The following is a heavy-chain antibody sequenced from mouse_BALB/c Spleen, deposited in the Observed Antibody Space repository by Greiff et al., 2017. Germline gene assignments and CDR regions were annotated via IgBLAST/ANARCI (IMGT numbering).Heavy chain of an antibody. Sequence: QVTLKESGPGILQPSQTLSLTCSFSGFSLSTSGMGVSWIRQPSGKGLEWLAHIYWDDDKRYNPSLKSRLTNSKDTSRNQVFLKITSVDTADTATYYCARREGYGSSYGGYAMDYWGQGTSVTVSS. CDR1: GFSLSTSGMG. V-gene: IGHV8-12*01. J-gene: IGHJ4*01. D-gene: IGHD1-1*01. CDR2: IYWDDDK. CDR3: ARREGYGSSYGGYAMDY.